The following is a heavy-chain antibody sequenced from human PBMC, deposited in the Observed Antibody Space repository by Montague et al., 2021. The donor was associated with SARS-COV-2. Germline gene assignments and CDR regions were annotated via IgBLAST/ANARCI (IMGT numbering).Heavy chain of an antibody. J-gene: IGHJ4*02. D-gene: IGHD5-18*01. CDR2: ISYDGNKK. V-gene: IGHV3-30*04. CDR1: GFTFSSYV. Sequence: SLRLSCAASGFTFSSYVMHWVRQAPGKGLEWVALISYDGNKKFYADSVKGRFTISRDNSKNTLYLQMNSLRTEDTAVYYCAKDGLEIQLWSPHDFDYWGQGTLVTVSS. CDR3: AKDGLEIQLWSPHDFDY.